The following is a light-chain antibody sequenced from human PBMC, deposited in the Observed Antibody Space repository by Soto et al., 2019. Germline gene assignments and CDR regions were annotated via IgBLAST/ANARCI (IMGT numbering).Light chain of an antibody. CDR1: QGIRND. V-gene: IGKV1-6*01. CDR2: AAY. CDR3: LQDYTNPLT. J-gene: IGKJ4*01. Sequence: AIEMTQSPSSLSASVGDRVTITCRASQGIRNDLGWYQQKPGKAPKLLIYAAYSLQSGVPSRFSGSGSGTDFTLTISSLQPEDFSTYYCLQDYTNPLTFGGGTKVEIK.